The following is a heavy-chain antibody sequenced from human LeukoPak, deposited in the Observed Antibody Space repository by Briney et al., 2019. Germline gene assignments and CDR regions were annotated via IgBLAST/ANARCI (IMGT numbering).Heavy chain of an antibody. D-gene: IGHD3-22*01. CDR2: ISGSGSDT. J-gene: IGHJ4*02. Sequence: GGSLRLSCAASGFTFSHSAMSWVRQAPGKGLEWISTISGSGSDTNYADSVRGRLIISRDNSKNTLYLQMNSLRADDTAVYYCARLKAITMIVVEDYWGQGTLVTVSS. V-gene: IGHV3-23*01. CDR3: ARLKAITMIVVEDY. CDR1: GFTFSHSA.